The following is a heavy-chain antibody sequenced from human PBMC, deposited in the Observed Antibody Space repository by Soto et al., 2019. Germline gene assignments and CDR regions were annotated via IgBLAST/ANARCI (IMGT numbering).Heavy chain of an antibody. CDR2: IWYDGSNK. D-gene: IGHD6-13*01. CDR1: GFTFSSYG. V-gene: IGHV3-33*01. J-gene: IGHJ4*02. Sequence: GGSLRLSCAASGFTFSSYGMHWVRQAPGKGLEWVAVIWYDGSNKYYADSVKGRFTISRYNSKNTLYLQMNSLRAEDTAVYYCARDWSSSSCFDYWGQGTLVTVSS. CDR3: ARDWSSSSCFDY.